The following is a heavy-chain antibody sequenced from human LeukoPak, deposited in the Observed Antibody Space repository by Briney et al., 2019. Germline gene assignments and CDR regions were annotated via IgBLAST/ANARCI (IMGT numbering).Heavy chain of an antibody. CDR1: GGSISSSSYY. CDR2: IYYSGST. D-gene: IGHD3-3*01. J-gene: IGHJ4*02. CDR3: ARHSGGFSLFGVVIVNYFDY. V-gene: IGHV4-39*01. Sequence: PSESLSLTCTVSGGSISSSSYYWGWIRQPPGKGLEWIGSIYYSGSTYYNPSLKGRVTISVDTSKNQFSLKLSSVTAADTALYYCARHSGGFSLFGVVIVNYFDYWGQGTVVTVSS.